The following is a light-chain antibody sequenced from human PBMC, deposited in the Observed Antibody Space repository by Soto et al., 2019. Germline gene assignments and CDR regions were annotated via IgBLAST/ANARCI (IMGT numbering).Light chain of an antibody. Sequence: QSVLTQPPSASGSPGQSVTISCTGAGTDVGGYNYVSWYQQHPGKAPKLMIYDVTKRPSGVPDRFSASKSGNTASLTISGLQADDEADYYCCSYAGSYSYVLGTGTKVTVL. CDR1: GTDVGGYNY. J-gene: IGLJ1*01. CDR2: DVT. CDR3: CSYAGSYSYV. V-gene: IGLV2-11*01.